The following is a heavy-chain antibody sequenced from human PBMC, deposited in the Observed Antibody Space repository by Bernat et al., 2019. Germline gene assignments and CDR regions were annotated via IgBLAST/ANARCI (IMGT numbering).Heavy chain of an antibody. V-gene: IGHV3-48*03. CDR1: GFTFSSYE. D-gene: IGHD2-15*01. Sequence: EVQLVESGGGLVQPGGSLRLSCSASGFTFSSYEMNWVRQAPGKGLEWVSYISSSGSTIYYADSMKGRFTITGDKAMNTLSLQMNSLRAEDTAVYYCARETVVAATRIQTLDYWGQGTLVTVS. CDR2: ISSSGSTI. J-gene: IGHJ4*02. CDR3: ARETVVAATRIQTLDY.